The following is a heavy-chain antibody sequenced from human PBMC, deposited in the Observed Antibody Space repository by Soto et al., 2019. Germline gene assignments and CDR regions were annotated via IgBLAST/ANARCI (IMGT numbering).Heavy chain of an antibody. Sequence: SETLSLTCAVYGGSFSGYYWSWIRQPPGKGLEWIGEINHSGSTNYNPSLKSRVTISVDTSKNQFSLKLSSVTAADTAVYYCARGLRQYYSAASCEIYTLWRQGPLVTVSS. J-gene: IGHJ4*02. CDR2: INHSGST. V-gene: IGHV4-34*01. D-gene: IGHD2-15*01. CDR1: GGSFSGYY. CDR3: ARGLRQYYSAASCEIYTL.